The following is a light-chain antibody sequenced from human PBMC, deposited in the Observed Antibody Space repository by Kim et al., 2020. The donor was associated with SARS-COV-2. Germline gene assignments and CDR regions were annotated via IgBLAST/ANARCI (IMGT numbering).Light chain of an antibody. J-gene: IGKJ1*01. CDR1: QSVSDNS. CDR2: GAS. Sequence: PGERATLSCRASQSVSDNSLAWYQQKPGQAPRLLIYGASIRATGVPDRFSGSGAGTDFTLTVSRLEPEDFGVYYCQQHGGSPRWTFGQGTKVEIK. V-gene: IGKV3-20*01. CDR3: QQHGGSPRWT.